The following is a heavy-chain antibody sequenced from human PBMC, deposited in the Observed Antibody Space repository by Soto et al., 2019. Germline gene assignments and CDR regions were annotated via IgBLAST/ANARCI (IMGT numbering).Heavy chain of an antibody. CDR3: ARGETTIFGVVIIMGGMDV. Sequence: PSETLSLTCTVSGGSISSYYLSWIRQPPGKGLEWIGYIYYSGSTNYNPSLKSRVTISVDTSKNQFSLKLSSVTAADTAVYYCARGETTIFGVVIIMGGMDVWGQGTTVTVSS. CDR1: GGSISSYY. V-gene: IGHV4-59*01. CDR2: IYYSGST. D-gene: IGHD3-3*01. J-gene: IGHJ6*02.